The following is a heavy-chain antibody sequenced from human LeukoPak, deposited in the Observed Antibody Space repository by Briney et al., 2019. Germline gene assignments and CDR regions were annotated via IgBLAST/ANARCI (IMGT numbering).Heavy chain of an antibody. CDR1: GFTFTSSA. CDR2: IFVGSGNT. D-gene: IGHD3-9*01. J-gene: IGHJ5*02. V-gene: IGHV1-58*01. Sequence: SVTVSCKASGFTFTSSAVQWVRQARGQGLEWIGWIFVGSGNTNYAQKFQERVTITRDMSTSTAYMELSSLRSEDTAVYYCAAGFGYDILTGYSPSWGQGTLVTVSS. CDR3: AAGFGYDILTGYSPS.